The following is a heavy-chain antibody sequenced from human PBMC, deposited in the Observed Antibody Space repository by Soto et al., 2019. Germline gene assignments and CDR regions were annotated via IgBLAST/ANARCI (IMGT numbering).Heavy chain of an antibody. D-gene: IGHD1-26*01. Sequence: ASVKVSCKASGNTAPNYAIHWVRQAPGQRLEWMGWINGGNGNTYYSEHFQGRVTFTRDTSASTAYMELSSLRSEDTAVYYCARVVYGSYFPDAAAGDAFDIWGQGTMVTVSS. J-gene: IGHJ3*02. CDR3: ARVVYGSYFPDAAAGDAFDI. CDR2: INGGNGNT. V-gene: IGHV1-3*01. CDR1: GNTAPNYA.